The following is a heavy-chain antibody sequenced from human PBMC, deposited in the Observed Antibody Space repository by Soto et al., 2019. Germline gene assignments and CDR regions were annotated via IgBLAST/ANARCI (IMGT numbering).Heavy chain of an antibody. Sequence: GESLKISCAASGFTFSSYGMHWVRQAPGKGLEWVAVISYDGSNKYYADSVKGRFTISRDNSKNTLYLQMNSLRAEDTAVYYCAKDAYQLLWTGMFDYWGQGTLVTVSS. CDR1: GFTFSSYG. V-gene: IGHV3-30*18. CDR3: AKDAYQLLWTGMFDY. J-gene: IGHJ4*02. D-gene: IGHD2-2*01. CDR2: ISYDGSNK.